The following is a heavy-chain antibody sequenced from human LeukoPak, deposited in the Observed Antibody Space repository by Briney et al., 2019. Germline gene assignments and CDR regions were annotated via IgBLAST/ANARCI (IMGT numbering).Heavy chain of an antibody. V-gene: IGHV3-53*01. CDR2: IYSGGST. J-gene: IGHJ4*02. CDR3: AKLHDPYCSSTSCYLYYFDY. Sequence: GGSLRLSCAASGFTVSSNYMSWVRQAPGKGLEWVSVIYSGGSTYYADSVKGRFTISRDNSKNTLYLQMNSLRAEDTAVYDCAKLHDPYCSSTSCYLYYFDYWGQGTLVTVSS. D-gene: IGHD2-2*01. CDR1: GFTVSSNY.